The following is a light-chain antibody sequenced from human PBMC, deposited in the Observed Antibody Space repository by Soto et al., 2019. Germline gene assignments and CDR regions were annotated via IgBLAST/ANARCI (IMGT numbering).Light chain of an antibody. J-gene: IGKJ1*01. CDR2: GSS. Sequence: EIVFSQSPCTLSLSPGERATLSCRASQSVSNNYLAWYQQKPGQAPRLLIYGSSNRATGIPDRFSGSGSGTDFTLTISRLEPEDFAVYYCQQYGSSGTFGQGTKVDIK. CDR1: QSVSNNY. V-gene: IGKV3-20*01. CDR3: QQYGSSGT.